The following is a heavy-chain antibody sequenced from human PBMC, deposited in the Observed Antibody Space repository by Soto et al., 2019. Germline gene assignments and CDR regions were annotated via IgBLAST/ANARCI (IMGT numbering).Heavy chain of an antibody. D-gene: IGHD2-2*01. V-gene: IGHV3-23*01. CDR3: AKVRGGLGYCSSTSCYFRYFNL. J-gene: IGHJ2*01. Sequence: GGSLRLSCAASGFTFSSYAMSWVRQAPGKGLEWVSAISGSGGSTYYADSVKGRFTISRDNSKNTLYLQMNSLRAEDTAVYYCAKVRGGLGYCSSTSCYFRYFNLWGRGTLVTVSS. CDR1: GFTFSSYA. CDR2: ISGSGGST.